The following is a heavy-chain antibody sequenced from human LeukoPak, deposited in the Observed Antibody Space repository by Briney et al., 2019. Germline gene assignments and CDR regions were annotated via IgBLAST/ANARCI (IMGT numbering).Heavy chain of an antibody. CDR3: ARTPPSTVTTYYYYMDV. CDR1: GFTFSDYY. V-gene: IGHV3-11*01. J-gene: IGHJ6*03. CDR2: ISSSGSTI. D-gene: IGHD4-17*01. Sequence: GGSLRLSCAASGFTFSDYYMSWIRQAPGKGLEWVSYISSSGSTIYYADSVKGRFTIPRDNAKNSLYLQMNSLRAEDTAVYYCARTPPSTVTTYYYYMDVWGKGTTVTVSS.